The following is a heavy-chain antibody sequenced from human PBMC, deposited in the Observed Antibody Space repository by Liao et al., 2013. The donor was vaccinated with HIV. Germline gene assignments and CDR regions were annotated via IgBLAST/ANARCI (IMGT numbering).Heavy chain of an antibody. J-gene: IGHJ3*02. CDR1: GGSFSDYY. CDR2: INHSGST. CDR3: SLSEGAFDI. V-gene: IGHV4-34*01. D-gene: IGHD1-14*01. Sequence: QVQLQQWGAGLLKPSETLSLTCAVYGGSFSDYYWSWIRQPPEKGLEWIGEINHSGSTNYNPSLKSRVTISVDTSKNQFSLKVRSVTAADTAVYYCSLSEGAFDIWGQGTMVTVSS.